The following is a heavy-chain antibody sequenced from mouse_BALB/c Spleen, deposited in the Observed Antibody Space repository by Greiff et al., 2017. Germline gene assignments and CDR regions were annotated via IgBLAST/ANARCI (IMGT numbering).Heavy chain of an antibody. CDR1: GFTFSSYA. J-gene: IGHJ3*01. CDR3: ARGPPYDYDGAWFAY. D-gene: IGHD2-4*01. Sequence: DVKLVESGGGLVKPGGSLKLSCAASGFTFSSYAMSWVRQTPEKRLEWVASISSGGSTYYPDSVKGRFTISRDNARNILYLQMSSLRSEDTAMYYCARGPPYDYDGAWFAYWGQGTLVTVSA. CDR2: ISSGGST. V-gene: IGHV5-6-5*01.